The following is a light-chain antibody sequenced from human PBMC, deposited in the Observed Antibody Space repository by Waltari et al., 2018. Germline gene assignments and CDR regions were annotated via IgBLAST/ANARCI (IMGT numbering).Light chain of an antibody. V-gene: IGKV3-11*01. CDR1: QSVGTY. Sequence: EVVLTQSPDTLSLSPGEGATLSCRASQSVGTYLAWFQQKPGQPPRLLIYDASNRATGIPPRFSGRGSGTYFTLTISYLEPEDFAVYYCQQRSDWLYTFGQGTKLEMK. CDR2: DAS. J-gene: IGKJ2*01. CDR3: QQRSDWLYT.